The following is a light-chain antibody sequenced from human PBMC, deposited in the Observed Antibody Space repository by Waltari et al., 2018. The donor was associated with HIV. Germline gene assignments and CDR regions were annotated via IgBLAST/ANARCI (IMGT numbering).Light chain of an antibody. V-gene: IGLV3-1*01. CDR2: QDT. CDR1: KLGDKY. CDR3: SSYTSSSTLRV. J-gene: IGLJ3*02. Sequence: SYELTQPPSVSVSPGQTASISCSGDKLGDKYASWYQQKPGQSPVLVINQDTRRPSGIPERFSGSNSGNTATLTISGLQAEDEADYYCSSYTSSSTLRVFGGGTKLTVL.